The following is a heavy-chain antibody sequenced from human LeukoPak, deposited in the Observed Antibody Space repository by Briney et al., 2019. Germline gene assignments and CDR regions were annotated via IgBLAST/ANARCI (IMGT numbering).Heavy chain of an antibody. CDR2: VHPGDSHT. CDR3: ASQEYCSGGSCYTWFDP. CDR1: EYSFSSYW. Sequence: GESLKISCQGSEYSFSSYWIGWVRQMPGKGLEWMGIVHPGDSHTRYSPSFQGQVTISADKSINTAYLQWSSLKASDTAMYYCASQEYCSGGSCYTWFDPWGQGTLDTVSS. V-gene: IGHV5-51*01. D-gene: IGHD2-15*01. J-gene: IGHJ5*02.